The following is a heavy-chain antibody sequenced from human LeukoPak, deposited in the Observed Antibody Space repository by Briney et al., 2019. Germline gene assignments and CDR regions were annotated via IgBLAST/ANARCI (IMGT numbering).Heavy chain of an antibody. CDR1: GASISSHY. D-gene: IGHD2-2*01. CDR3: ARDWLVVQPYIMDV. CDR2: IYNSGTI. J-gene: IGHJ6*02. V-gene: IGHV4-59*11. Sequence: SETLSLICTVSGASISSHYWSWIRQPPGKGLEWIGYIYNSGTINYNPSLESRVTISVDMSNNQFSLKLTSVTAADTAVCYCARDWLVVQPYIMDVWGQGTTVTVSS.